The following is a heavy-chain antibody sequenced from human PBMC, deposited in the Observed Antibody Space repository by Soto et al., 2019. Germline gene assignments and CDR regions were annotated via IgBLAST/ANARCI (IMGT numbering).Heavy chain of an antibody. Sequence: GVSLRLSCAASGFTFSDYYMSWIRQAPGKGLEWVSYISSSGSTIYYADSVKGRFTISRDNAKNSLYLQMNSLRAEDTAVYYGARAFGSYDLFDYWGQGTLVTVSS. J-gene: IGHJ4*02. D-gene: IGHD1-26*01. CDR3: ARAFGSYDLFDY. CDR2: ISSSGSTI. CDR1: GFTFSDYY. V-gene: IGHV3-11*01.